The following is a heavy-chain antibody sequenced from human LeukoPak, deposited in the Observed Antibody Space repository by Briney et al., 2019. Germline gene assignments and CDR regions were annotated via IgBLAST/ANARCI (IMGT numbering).Heavy chain of an antibody. J-gene: IGHJ5*02. CDR2: IIPIFGTA. CDR1: GGTFSSYA. D-gene: IGHD2-2*01. V-gene: IGHV1-69*05. CDR3: ARDGVVVVPAAPYNWFDP. Sequence: SVKVSCKASGGTFSSYAISWVRQAPGQGLEWMGRIIPIFGTANYAQKSQGRVTITTDESTSTAYMELSSLRSEDTAVYYCARDGVVVVPAAPYNWFDPWGQGTLVTVSS.